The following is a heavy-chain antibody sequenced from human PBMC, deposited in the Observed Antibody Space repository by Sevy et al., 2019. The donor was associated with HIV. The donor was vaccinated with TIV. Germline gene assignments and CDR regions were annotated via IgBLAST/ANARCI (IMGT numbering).Heavy chain of an antibody. CDR1: GFAFSDYA. J-gene: IGHJ6*02. Sequence: GGSLRLSCAASGFAFSDYAMHWVRQAPGKGLEWVAAISYAGDNKYFADSVKGRFTVSKDNSKNTLYLEMNSLRAEDTAVYYCAKAHADCSGGTCYTAHYYYDMDAWGRGATVTVSS. V-gene: IGHV3-30*18. CDR3: AKAHADCSGGTCYTAHYYYDMDA. D-gene: IGHD2-15*01. CDR2: ISYAGDNK.